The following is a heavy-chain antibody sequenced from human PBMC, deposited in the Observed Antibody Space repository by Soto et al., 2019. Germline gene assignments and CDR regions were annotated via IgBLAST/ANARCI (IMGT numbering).Heavy chain of an antibody. J-gene: IGHJ4*02. Sequence: PGGSLRLSCAASGLTFSGYSMSWVRKAPGKGLEWVSIISGSSDNTYYADSVKGRFTISRDSSKNTLYLQMDSLRVEDTAIYYCAKDEKYCSSTSCYWWGQGALVTVSS. CDR3: AKDEKYCSSTSCYW. CDR2: ISGSSDNT. V-gene: IGHV3-23*01. D-gene: IGHD2-2*01. CDR1: GLTFSGYS.